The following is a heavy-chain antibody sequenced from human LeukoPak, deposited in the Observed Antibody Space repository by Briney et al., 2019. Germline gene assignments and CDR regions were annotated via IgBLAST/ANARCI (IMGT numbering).Heavy chain of an antibody. V-gene: IGHV3-23*01. Sequence: GESLRLSCAASGFTFSSYAMSWVRQAPGKGLEWVSAISGSGGSTYYADSVKGRFTISRDNSKNTLYLQMNSLRAEDTAVYYCAKEVVVVVAATQEGWFDPWGQGTLVTVSS. CDR1: GFTFSSYA. J-gene: IGHJ5*02. CDR3: AKEVVVVVAATQEGWFDP. CDR2: ISGSGGST. D-gene: IGHD2-15*01.